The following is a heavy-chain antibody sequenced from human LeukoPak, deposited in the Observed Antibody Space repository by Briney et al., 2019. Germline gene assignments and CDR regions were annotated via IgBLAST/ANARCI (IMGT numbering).Heavy chain of an antibody. CDR1: GGSISSGSYY. Sequence: SQTLSLTCTVSGGSISSGSYYWSWIRQPAGTGLEWIGRIYTSGSTNYNPSLKSRVTISVDMSKNQFSLKLSSVTAADTAMYYCARDNERRLTAAGTAAFDLWGRGTLVTVSS. CDR3: ARDNERRLTAAGTAAFDL. V-gene: IGHV4-61*02. D-gene: IGHD6-13*01. CDR2: IYTSGST. J-gene: IGHJ2*01.